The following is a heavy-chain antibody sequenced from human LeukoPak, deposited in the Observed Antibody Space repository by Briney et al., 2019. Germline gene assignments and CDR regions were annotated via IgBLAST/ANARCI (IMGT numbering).Heavy chain of an antibody. J-gene: IGHJ4*02. CDR2: IYPSDSNT. V-gene: IGHV5-51*01. CDR3: GRAGFDY. Sequence: GESLKISCKTSGYSFTNYWIGWVRQMPGTGLEWMGIIYPSDSNTIYSPSFQGQVTTSVDKSINTAYLQLSSLEASDSAIYYCGRAGFDYWGQGTLVTVSS. D-gene: IGHD1-14*01. CDR1: GYSFTNYW.